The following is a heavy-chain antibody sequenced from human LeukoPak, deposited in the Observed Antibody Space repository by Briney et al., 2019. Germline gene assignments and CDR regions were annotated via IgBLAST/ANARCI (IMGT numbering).Heavy chain of an antibody. Sequence: SETLSLTCTVSGGSISSSSYYWGWIRQPPGEGLEWIGSMYHSGSIFYNPSPKSRVTISVDTSKNQFSLKLSSVTAADTAVYYCARPRHCSGGSCYLSGFDYWGQGTLVTVSS. J-gene: IGHJ4*02. CDR2: MYHSGSI. CDR1: GGSISSSSYY. V-gene: IGHV4-39*01. CDR3: ARPRHCSGGSCYLSGFDY. D-gene: IGHD2-15*01.